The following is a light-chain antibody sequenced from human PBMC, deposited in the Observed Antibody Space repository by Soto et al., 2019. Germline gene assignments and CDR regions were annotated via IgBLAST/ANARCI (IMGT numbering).Light chain of an antibody. CDR3: QQSYSNPKT. V-gene: IGKV1-39*01. J-gene: IGKJ1*01. CDR2: AAS. CDR1: QNINNY. Sequence: DIQITQSPSSLSAAVGDRVTITCQASQNINNYLHWYQQKPGKAPNLVIYAASSLQSGVPSRLSGSGSGTDFTLTISSLQPEDFATYYCQQSYSNPKTFGHGTKVDIK.